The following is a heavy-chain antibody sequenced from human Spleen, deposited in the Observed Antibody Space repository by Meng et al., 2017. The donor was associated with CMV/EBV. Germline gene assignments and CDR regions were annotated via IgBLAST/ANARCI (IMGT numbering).Heavy chain of an antibody. CDR3: AKGMVYGSSWGMDD. Sequence: ASGFTFSSYAMSWVRQAPGKGLEWVSAVRGSGTSTYDADSVKGRFTISRDNSRNTLYLQMNSLGVGDTGMYYCAKGMVYGSSWGMDDWGQGTLVTVSS. V-gene: IGHV3-23*01. J-gene: IGHJ4*02. CDR2: VRGSGTST. D-gene: IGHD6-13*01. CDR1: GFTFSSYA.